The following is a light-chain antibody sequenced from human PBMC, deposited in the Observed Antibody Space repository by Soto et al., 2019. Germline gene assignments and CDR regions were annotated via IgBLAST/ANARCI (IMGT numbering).Light chain of an antibody. V-gene: IGKV3-20*01. Sequence: EMVLTQSPGTLSLSPGERATLSFSSSQSVRSSYLAWYQKKPGQAPRLLIYGASSRATGIPERISGSGYGTELTITISSMQSEDFEVYYCQQYYSWPRTFGQGTKVDIK. CDR1: QSVRSSY. CDR3: QQYYSWPRT. CDR2: GAS. J-gene: IGKJ1*01.